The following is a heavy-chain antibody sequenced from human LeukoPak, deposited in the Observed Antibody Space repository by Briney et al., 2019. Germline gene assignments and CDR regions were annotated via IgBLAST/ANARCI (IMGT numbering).Heavy chain of an antibody. J-gene: IGHJ4*02. V-gene: IGHV3-74*01. CDR2: INTDGSRT. Sequence: GGSLRLSCAASGFTLTDYWMYWVRQAPGKGLVWVSRINTDGSRTDYADSVKGRITISRDNAKNTLFLQMNSLTTEDTGVYYCAGDLLSGNSVIDSWGQGTLVTVSS. CDR3: AGDLLSGNSVIDS. D-gene: IGHD4-23*01. CDR1: GFTLTDYW.